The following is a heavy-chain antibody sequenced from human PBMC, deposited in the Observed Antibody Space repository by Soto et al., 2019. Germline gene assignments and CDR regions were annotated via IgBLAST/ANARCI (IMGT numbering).Heavy chain of an antibody. J-gene: IGHJ4*02. CDR3: ARAAILGYCSGGSCPYYFDY. CDR2: IYYSGST. Sequence: KTSETLSLTCTVSGGSISSGDYYWSWIRQPPGKGLEWIGYIYYSGSTYYNPSLKSRVTISVDTSKNQFSLKLSSVTAADTAVYYCARAAILGYCSGGSCPYYFDYWGQGTLVTVFS. CDR1: GGSISSGDYY. D-gene: IGHD2-15*01. V-gene: IGHV4-30-4*01.